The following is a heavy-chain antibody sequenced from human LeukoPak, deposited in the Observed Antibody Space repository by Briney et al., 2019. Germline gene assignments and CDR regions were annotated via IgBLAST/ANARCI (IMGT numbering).Heavy chain of an antibody. J-gene: IGHJ4*02. CDR3: AREMIQLPGYFDY. V-gene: IGHV3-53*01. CDR1: GLTVSSNY. Sequence: GGSLRLSCAASGLTVSSNYMSWVRQAPGQGLEWVSVIYSGGNTSYADYVKGRFTISRDNSKNTLYLQMNSLRAEDTAVYYCAREMIQLPGYFDYWGQGTLVTVSS. D-gene: IGHD5-18*01. CDR2: IYSGGNT.